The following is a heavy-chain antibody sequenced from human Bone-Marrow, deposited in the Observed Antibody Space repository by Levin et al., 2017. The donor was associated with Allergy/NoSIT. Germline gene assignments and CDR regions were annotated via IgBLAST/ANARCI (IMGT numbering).Heavy chain of an antibody. J-gene: IGHJ3*02. CDR3: ARISSAAFDM. Sequence: GGSLKISCKASGYTFTDYFIHWVRLAPGQGLEWMGWINPNSGDTDSSQNFQGTVTMTRDTSISTAYMEVTSLTSNDTALYYCARISSAAFDMWGQGTVVTVSS. CDR1: GYTFTDYF. V-gene: IGHV1-2*02. CDR2: INPNSGDT. D-gene: IGHD6-19*01.